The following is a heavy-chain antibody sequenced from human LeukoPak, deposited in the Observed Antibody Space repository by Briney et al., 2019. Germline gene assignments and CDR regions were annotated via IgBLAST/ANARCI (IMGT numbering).Heavy chain of an antibody. Sequence: PGGSLRLSCAASGFTFEDYTMHWVRQAPGKGLEWVSLISWDGGSTYYADSVKGRFTISRDNSKNSLYLQMNSLRTEDTALYYCARATYYYDSSGYYGGAFDIWGQGTMVTVSS. CDR2: ISWDGGST. D-gene: IGHD3-22*01. CDR1: GFTFEDYT. CDR3: ARATYYYDSSGYYGGAFDI. V-gene: IGHV3-43*01. J-gene: IGHJ3*02.